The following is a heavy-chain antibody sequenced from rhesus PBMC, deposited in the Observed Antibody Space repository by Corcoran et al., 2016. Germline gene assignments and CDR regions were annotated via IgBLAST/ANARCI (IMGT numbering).Heavy chain of an antibody. J-gene: IGHJ4*01. CDR3: SRDFDY. CDR1: GFSRSDYY. CDR2: FSNFGGTT. V-gene: IGHV3-178*01. Sequence: EVQLVESGGGLAKPGGSLRPSCAASGFSRSDYYMVSVRQAPGKGLEWVSRFSNFGGTTWYSESVKGRFTISRDNAKNTLFLQMNSLRGEDTAVYYCSRDFDYWGQGVLVTVTS.